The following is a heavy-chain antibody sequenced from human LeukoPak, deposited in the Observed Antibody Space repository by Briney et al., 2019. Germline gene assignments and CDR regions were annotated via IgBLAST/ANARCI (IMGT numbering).Heavy chain of an antibody. V-gene: IGHV1-2*02. Sequence: ASVKVSCKTSGFTFTGYYMHWVRQAPGQGLEWMGWINLKSGGTNYAQKFQGRVTMTRDTSINTAYMELSRLRSDDTAVYYCARDSSTVTTPYFDYWGQGTLVTVSS. CDR3: ARDSSTVTTPYFDY. CDR2: INLKSGGT. D-gene: IGHD4-11*01. J-gene: IGHJ4*02. CDR1: GFTFTGYY.